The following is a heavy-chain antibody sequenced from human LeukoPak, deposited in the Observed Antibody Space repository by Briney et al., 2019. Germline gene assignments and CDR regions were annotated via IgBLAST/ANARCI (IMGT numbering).Heavy chain of an antibody. J-gene: IGHJ4*02. V-gene: IGHV3-74*01. CDR3: ARPTAYDFWSGSLDY. D-gene: IGHD3-3*01. CDR2: INSDGSST. Sequence: SGGSLRLSCAASGFTFSSYWMHWVRQVPGKGLVWVSRINSDGSSTSYAESVKGRFTISRDNAKNTLYLQMNSLRAEDTAVYYCARPTAYDFWSGSLDYWGQGTLVTVSS. CDR1: GFTFSSYW.